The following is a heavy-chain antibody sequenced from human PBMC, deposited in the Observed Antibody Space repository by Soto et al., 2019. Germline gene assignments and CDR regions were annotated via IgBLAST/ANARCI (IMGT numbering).Heavy chain of an antibody. V-gene: IGHV3-21*04. CDR2: ISSSSSYI. Sequence: PGGSLRLSCAASGFTFSSYSMNWVRQAPGKGLEWVSSISSSSSYIYYADSVKGRFTISRDNSKNTLYLQMNSLRAEDTAVYYCAKDLIAAAGTVNWFDPWGQGTLVTVSS. D-gene: IGHD6-13*01. CDR3: AKDLIAAAGTVNWFDP. CDR1: GFTFSSYS. J-gene: IGHJ5*02.